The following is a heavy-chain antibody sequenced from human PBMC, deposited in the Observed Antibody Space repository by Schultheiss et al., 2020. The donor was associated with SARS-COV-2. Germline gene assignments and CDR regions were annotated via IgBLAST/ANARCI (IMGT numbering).Heavy chain of an antibody. V-gene: IGHV4-39*07. D-gene: IGHD4-17*01. Sequence: SETLSLTCTVSGGSISSSDSWGWIRQPPGKGLEWIASIYYSGSTYYNSSLKSRVTISVDTSKNQFSLKLSSVTAADTAVYYCARDLRNYGDFLDYWGQGNLVTVSS. CDR3: ARDLRNYGDFLDY. CDR2: IYYSGST. CDR1: GGSISSSDS. J-gene: IGHJ4*02.